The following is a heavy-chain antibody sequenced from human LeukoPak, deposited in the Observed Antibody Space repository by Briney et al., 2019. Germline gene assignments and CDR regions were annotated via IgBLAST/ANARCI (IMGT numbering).Heavy chain of an antibody. CDR3: AKGGPRSWNYFDY. CDR2: MNNDESTT. V-gene: IGHV3-74*01. Sequence: GGSLRLSCAASGFTFSSHWMHWVRQAPGKGLVWVARMNNDESTTAYADSVKGRFTISRDNAKSSLYLQMNSLRAEDTAVYYCAKGGPRSWNYFDYWGQGTLVTVSS. CDR1: GFTFSSHW. D-gene: IGHD1-26*01. J-gene: IGHJ4*02.